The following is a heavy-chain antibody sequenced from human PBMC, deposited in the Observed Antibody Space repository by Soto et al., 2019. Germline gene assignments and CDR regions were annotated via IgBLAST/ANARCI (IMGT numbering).Heavy chain of an antibody. CDR1: GGTFSRYA. CDR2: IIPIFGTA. Sequence: SVNVSCQASGGTFSRYAMSWVRQAPGQGLEWMGGIIPIFGTANYAQKYQGRVTITADESTSTAYMELSSMRSEDTAVYYCARAESSGSYSDYWGQGTLVTVSS. D-gene: IGHD1-26*01. J-gene: IGHJ4*02. CDR3: ARAESSGSYSDY. V-gene: IGHV1-69*13.